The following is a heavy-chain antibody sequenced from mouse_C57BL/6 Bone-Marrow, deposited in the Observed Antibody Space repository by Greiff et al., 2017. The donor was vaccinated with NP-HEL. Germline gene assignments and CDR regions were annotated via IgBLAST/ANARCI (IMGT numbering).Heavy chain of an antibody. Sequence: VQLQQSGPELVKPGASVKISCKASGYTFTDYYINWVKQRPGQGLEWIGWIFPGSGSTYYNEKFKGKATLTVDKSSSTAYMLLSSLTSEDSAVYCCAKGHYGIYYAMDYWGQGTSVTVSS. J-gene: IGHJ4*01. V-gene: IGHV1-75*01. CDR1: GYTFTDYY. CDR2: IFPGSGST. CDR3: AKGHYGIYYAMDY. D-gene: IGHD2-1*01.